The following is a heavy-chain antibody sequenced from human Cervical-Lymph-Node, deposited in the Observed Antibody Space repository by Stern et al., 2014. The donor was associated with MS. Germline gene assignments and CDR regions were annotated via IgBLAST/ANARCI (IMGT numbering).Heavy chain of an antibody. D-gene: IGHD4-23*01. CDR3: ARGRGGNYRYYFDY. CDR2: ISSGGSYI. J-gene: IGHJ4*02. V-gene: IGHV3-21*01. Sequence: EVQLEESGGGLVKPGGSLRLSCAASVFTFSSYSMNWVRQAPGKGLEWGASISSGGSYIYYADSLKGRFTISRDNAKNSLYLQMNSLRAEDTAVYYCARGRGGNYRYYFDYWGQGTLVTVSS. CDR1: VFTFSSYS.